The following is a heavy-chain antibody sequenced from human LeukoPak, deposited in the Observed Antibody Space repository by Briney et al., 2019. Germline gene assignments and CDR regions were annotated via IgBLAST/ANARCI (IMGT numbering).Heavy chain of an antibody. V-gene: IGHV4-39*07. D-gene: IGHD2-15*01. CDR3: ARGDYCSGGSCYFDY. CDR2: IYYSGST. CDR1: GGSISSSSYY. Sequence: SETLSLTCTVSGGSISSSSYYWGWIRQPPGKGLEWIGSIYYSGSTYYNPSLKSRVTISVDTSKNQFSLKLSSVTAADTAVYYCARGDYCSGGSCYFDYWGQGTLVTVSS. J-gene: IGHJ4*02.